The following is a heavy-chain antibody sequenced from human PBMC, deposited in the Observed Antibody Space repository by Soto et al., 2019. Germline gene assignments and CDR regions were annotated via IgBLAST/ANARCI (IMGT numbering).Heavy chain of an antibody. CDR3: DGMTAVRPMLDY. D-gene: IGHD2-21*02. CDR1: GDSINSHTFY. Sequence: SETLSLTCTVSGDSINSHTFYWGWIRQSPGKGLEWIGSIFYSGNTYYNPSLRGRLTISIDSSRNQFSLRLTSVTAADSAVYYCDGMTAVRPMLDYRGQGALVTVSS. J-gene: IGHJ4*02. V-gene: IGHV4-39*01. CDR2: IFYSGNT.